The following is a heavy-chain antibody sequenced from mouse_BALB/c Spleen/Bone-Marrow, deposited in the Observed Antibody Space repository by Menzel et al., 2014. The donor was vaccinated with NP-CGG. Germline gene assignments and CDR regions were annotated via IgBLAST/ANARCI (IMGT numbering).Heavy chain of an antibody. CDR1: GFNIKDTY. CDR3: ARSRDYGSSYYAMVY. CDR2: IDPANGNT. J-gene: IGHJ4*01. V-gene: IGHV14-3*02. D-gene: IGHD1-1*01. Sequence: VTLKVSGAELVKPGASVKLSCTASGFNIKDTYMHWVKQRPEQGLEWIGRIDPANGNTKYDPKFQGKATITADTSSNTAYLQLSSLTSEDTAVYYCARSRDYGSSYYAMVYWGQGTSVTVSS.